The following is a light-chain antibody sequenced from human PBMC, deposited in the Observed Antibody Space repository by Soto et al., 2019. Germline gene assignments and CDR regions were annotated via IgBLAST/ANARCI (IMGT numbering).Light chain of an antibody. CDR1: HTIERW. V-gene: IGKV1-5*01. Sequence: IQMTQSPSTLSASVGDRVTITCRASHTIERWIAWYQQKPGRAPSLLIFDASTLHSGVPSRFSGSGSGTESALTTSILQPDVFAAYYCQQFGNSWTFGLGTKVDIK. CDR2: DAS. J-gene: IGKJ1*01. CDR3: QQFGNSWT.